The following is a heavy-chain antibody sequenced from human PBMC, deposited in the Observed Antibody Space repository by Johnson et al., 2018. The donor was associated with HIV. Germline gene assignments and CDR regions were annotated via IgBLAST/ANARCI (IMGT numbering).Heavy chain of an antibody. CDR2: ISWNSGSI. J-gene: IGHJ3*01. CDR1: GFAFDDYA. Sequence: EVQLVESGGGLVQPGRSLRLSCAASGFAFDDYAMHWVRQAPGKGLEWVSGISWNSGSIGYADSVKGRFTISRDNAKNFLYLQMNSLRPEDTALYYCAKESSAFDVWGQGTMVTVSS. V-gene: IGHV3-9*01. CDR3: AKESSAFDV.